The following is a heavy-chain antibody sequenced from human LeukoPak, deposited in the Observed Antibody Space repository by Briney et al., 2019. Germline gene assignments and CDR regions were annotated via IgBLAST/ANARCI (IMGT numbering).Heavy chain of an antibody. V-gene: IGHV4-30-4*01. D-gene: IGHD6-13*01. Sequence: SETLSLTCTVSGGSISSDDYYWSWIRQPPGKGLEWIGYIYYSGSTYYNPSLKSRVTISVDTSKNQFSLKLSSVTAADTAVYYCARDRGPIAAAGTNYFDYWGQGTLVTVSS. CDR2: IYYSGST. J-gene: IGHJ4*02. CDR1: GGSISSDDYY. CDR3: ARDRGPIAAAGTNYFDY.